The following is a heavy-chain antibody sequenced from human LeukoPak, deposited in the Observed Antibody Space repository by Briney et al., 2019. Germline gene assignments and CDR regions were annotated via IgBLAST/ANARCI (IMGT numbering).Heavy chain of an antibody. V-gene: IGHV4-59*01. CDR3: ARGRRITGTTPHLPPIDY. CDR1: GGSISSYY. CDR2: IYCSGST. J-gene: IGHJ4*02. D-gene: IGHD1-7*01. Sequence: SETLSLTCTVSGGSISSYYWSWIRQPPGKGLEWIGYIYCSGSTNYNPSLKSRVTISVDTSKNQFSLKLSSVTAADTAVYYCARGRRITGTTPHLPPIDYWGQGTLVTVSS.